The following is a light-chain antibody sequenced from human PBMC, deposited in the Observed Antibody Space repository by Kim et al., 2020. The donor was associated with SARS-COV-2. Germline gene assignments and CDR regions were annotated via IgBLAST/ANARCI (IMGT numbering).Light chain of an antibody. Sequence: EIVLTQSPATLSLSPGERATLSCRASQSVGNYLAWYQHKPGQAPRLLTYDASNRATGIPARFSGGGSGTDFTLTISSLEPEDFAVYYCQQRSNWPPLTFGGGTKVDIK. V-gene: IGKV3-11*01. J-gene: IGKJ4*01. CDR2: DAS. CDR1: QSVGNY. CDR3: QQRSNWPPLT.